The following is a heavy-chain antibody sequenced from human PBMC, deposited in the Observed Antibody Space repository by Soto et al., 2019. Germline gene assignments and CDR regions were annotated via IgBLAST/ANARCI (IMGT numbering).Heavy chain of an antibody. J-gene: IGHJ3*02. CDR1: GYTFTAYY. CDR2: ITPNSGGT. Sequence: ASVKVSWKASGYTFTAYYMHWVRQAPGQGLEWMGWITPNSGGTKYAQKFQGWVTMTRDTSISTAYMELSRLRSDDTAMYYCARRLRYCSGGSCYSDGYAFDIWGQGTMVTVSS. D-gene: IGHD2-15*01. V-gene: IGHV1-2*04. CDR3: ARRLRYCSGGSCYSDGYAFDI.